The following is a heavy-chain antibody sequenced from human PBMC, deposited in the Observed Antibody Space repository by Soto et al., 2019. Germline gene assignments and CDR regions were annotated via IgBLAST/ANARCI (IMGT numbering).Heavy chain of an antibody. Sequence: GSLRLSCAASGLTFSKYAMNWVRQAPGKGLEWVSTISASARNTYYEDSVKGRFTISRDNSKNMLYMQMNSLRAEDPAVYFCAKEIDDYYDSSHNLDSWGQGTLVTVSS. J-gene: IGHJ4*02. CDR2: ISASARNT. CDR1: GLTFSKYA. D-gene: IGHD3-22*01. CDR3: AKEIDDYYDSSHNLDS. V-gene: IGHV3-23*01.